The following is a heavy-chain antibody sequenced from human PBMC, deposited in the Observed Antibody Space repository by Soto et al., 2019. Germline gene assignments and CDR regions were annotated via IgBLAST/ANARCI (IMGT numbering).Heavy chain of an antibody. CDR2: ISAYNGNT. CDR1: CYTFTSYG. J-gene: IGHJ6*03. Sequence: ASVKDSCKASCYTFTSYGISWVRQAPGQGLEGMGWISAYNGNTNYAQKLQGRVTMTPDTSTSTCYMELRRLRSDETGVYCCETMKEAYSGYDLNYYYYYYMDVWGKGTTVTVSS. V-gene: IGHV1-18*01. D-gene: IGHD5-12*01. CDR3: ETMKEAYSGYDLNYYYYYYMDV.